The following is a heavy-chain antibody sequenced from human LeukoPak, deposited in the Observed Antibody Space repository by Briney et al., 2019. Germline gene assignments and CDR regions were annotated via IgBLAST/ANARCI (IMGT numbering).Heavy chain of an antibody. Sequence: PGGSLRLSCAASGFTFSDHYMDWVRQAPGKGLEWVGRTRNKANSYTTEYAASVKGRFTISRDDSKNSLYLQMNSLKTEDTAVYYCARGRGYCSGGSCYSDAFDTWGQGTMVTVSS. CDR2: TRNKANSYTT. V-gene: IGHV3-72*01. D-gene: IGHD2-15*01. CDR1: GFTFSDHY. J-gene: IGHJ3*02. CDR3: ARGRGYCSGGSCYSDAFDT.